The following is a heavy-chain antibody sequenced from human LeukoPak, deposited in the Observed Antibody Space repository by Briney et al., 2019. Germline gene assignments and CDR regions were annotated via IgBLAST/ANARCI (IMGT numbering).Heavy chain of an antibody. CDR1: GFTFSSYS. Sequence: GGSLRLSCAASGFTFSSYSMNWVRQAPGKGLEWVSSISSSSSYIYYADSVKGRFTISRDNAKNSLYLQMNSLRAEDTAVYYCAREDLGDGSNIDYWGQGTLVTVSS. CDR3: AREDLGDGSNIDY. V-gene: IGHV3-21*01. J-gene: IGHJ4*02. CDR2: ISSSSSYI. D-gene: IGHD4-17*01.